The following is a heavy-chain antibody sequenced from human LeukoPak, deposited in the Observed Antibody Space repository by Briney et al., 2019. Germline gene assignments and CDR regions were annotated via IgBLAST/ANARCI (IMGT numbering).Heavy chain of an antibody. D-gene: IGHD6-19*01. CDR1: GFTFSSYG. Sequence: GGSLRLSCAASGFTFSSYGMSWVRQAPGKGLEWVSSISSSYSYIYYADSVKGRFTISRDNAKNSLYLQMNSLRAEDTAVYYCARGWGATSGPMGASFDIWGQGTMVTVSS. J-gene: IGHJ3*02. CDR2: ISSSYSYI. CDR3: ARGWGATSGPMGASFDI. V-gene: IGHV3-21*01.